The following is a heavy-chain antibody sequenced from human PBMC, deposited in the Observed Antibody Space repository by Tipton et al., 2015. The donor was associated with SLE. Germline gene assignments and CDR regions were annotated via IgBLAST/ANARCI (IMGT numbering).Heavy chain of an antibody. CDR1: GGSISSSSYY. V-gene: IGHV4-39*07. Sequence: TLSLTCTVSGGSISSSSYYWGWIRQPPGKGLEWIGSIYYSGSTYYNPSLKSRVTISVDTSKNQFSLKLSSVTAADTAVYYCASQGGYYGSGSYYDFDYWGQGTLVTASS. CDR3: ASQGGYYGSGSYYDFDY. D-gene: IGHD3-10*01. J-gene: IGHJ4*02. CDR2: IYYSGST.